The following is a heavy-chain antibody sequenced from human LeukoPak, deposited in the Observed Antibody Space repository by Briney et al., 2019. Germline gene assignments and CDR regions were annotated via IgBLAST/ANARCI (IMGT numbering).Heavy chain of an antibody. CDR2: ITGSGDTT. CDR3: AMWGDFDILTGYYVSDF. CDR1: GFTFSSYA. V-gene: IGHV3-23*01. Sequence: GGSLRLSCAASGFTFSSYAMSWVRQAPGKGLEWVSAITGSGDTTYYADSVKGRFTISRDNSKNTLYVEMNTLRAEDTAVYYCAMWGDFDILTGYYVSDFWGQGTLVTVSS. J-gene: IGHJ4*02. D-gene: IGHD3-9*01.